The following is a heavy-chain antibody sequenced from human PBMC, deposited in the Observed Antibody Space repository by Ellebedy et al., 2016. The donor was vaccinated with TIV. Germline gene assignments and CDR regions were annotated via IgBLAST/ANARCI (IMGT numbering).Heavy chain of an antibody. CDR3: ARKVPAPTTVPPNWYFDL. V-gene: IGHV3-7*01. Sequence: GESLKISCVASGFTFSSYWMSWVRQAPGRGLEWVANLKQDGREEYYVDSVKGRFTISRDNAKNSLYLQMDSLRAEDTAVYYCARKVPAPTTVPPNWYFDLWGRGTLVTVSS. J-gene: IGHJ2*01. D-gene: IGHD4-17*01. CDR1: GFTFSSYW. CDR2: LKQDGREE.